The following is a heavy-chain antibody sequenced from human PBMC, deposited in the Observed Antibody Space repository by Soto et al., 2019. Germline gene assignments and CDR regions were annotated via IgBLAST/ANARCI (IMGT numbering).Heavy chain of an antibody. V-gene: IGHV3-30*18. Sequence: PGGSLRLSCAASGFTFSRYGMHWVRQAPGKGLEWVAVISYDGSNKYYADSVKGRFTISRDNSKNTLYLQMNSLRAEDTAVYYCAKDHFYDSSGYLHNWFDPWGQGTLVTV. CDR3: AKDHFYDSSGYLHNWFDP. CDR2: ISYDGSNK. D-gene: IGHD3-22*01. J-gene: IGHJ5*02. CDR1: GFTFSRYG.